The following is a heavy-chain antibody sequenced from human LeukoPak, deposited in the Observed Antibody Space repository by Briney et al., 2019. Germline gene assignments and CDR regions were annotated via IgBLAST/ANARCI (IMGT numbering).Heavy chain of an antibody. D-gene: IGHD3-10*01. CDR1: GGSISSYY. J-gene: IGHJ4*02. CDR3: ARNMVRGVIDY. Sequence: SETLSLTCTVSGGSISSYYWSWIRQPPGKGLEWIGYIYYSGSTNYNPSLKSRVTISVDTSKNQFSLKLSSVTAADTAVYYCARNMVRGVIDYWGQGTLVTVSS. CDR2: IYYSGST. V-gene: IGHV4-59*01.